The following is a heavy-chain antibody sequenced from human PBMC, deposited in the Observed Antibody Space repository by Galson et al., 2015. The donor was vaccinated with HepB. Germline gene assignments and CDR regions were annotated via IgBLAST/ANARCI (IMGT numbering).Heavy chain of an antibody. CDR1: GFTFSSYW. J-gene: IGHJ6*02. V-gene: IGHV3-7*05. D-gene: IGHD2-2*01. Sequence: SLRLSCAASGFTFSSYWMSWVRQAPGKGLEWVANIKQDGSEKYYVDSVKGRFTISRDNAKNSLYLQMNSLRAEDTAVYYCARDPHIVVVPAAFYGMDVWGQGTTVTVSS. CDR3: ARDPHIVVVPAAFYGMDV. CDR2: IKQDGSEK.